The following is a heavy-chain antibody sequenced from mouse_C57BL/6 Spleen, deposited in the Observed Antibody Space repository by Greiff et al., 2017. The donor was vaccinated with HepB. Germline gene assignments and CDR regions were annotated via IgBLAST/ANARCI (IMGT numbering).Heavy chain of an antibody. CDR2: IRNKANGYTT. CDR1: GFTFTDYY. D-gene: IGHD6-1*01. Sequence: EVKLMESGGGLVQPGGSLSLSCAASGFTFTDYYMSWVRQPPGKALEWLGFIRNKANGYTTEYSASVKGRFTISRDNSQSILYLQMNALRAEDSATYYCARYRASHWYFDVWGTGTTVTVSS. J-gene: IGHJ1*03. CDR3: ARYRASHWYFDV. V-gene: IGHV7-3*01.